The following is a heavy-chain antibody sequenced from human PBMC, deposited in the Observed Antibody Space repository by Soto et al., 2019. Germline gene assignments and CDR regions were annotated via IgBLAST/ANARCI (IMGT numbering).Heavy chain of an antibody. D-gene: IGHD3-22*01. CDR2: IYPGDSDT. V-gene: IGHV5-51*01. J-gene: IGHJ4*02. CDR1: AYSFTTYW. CDR3: TRSKYYYDSSGLY. Sequence: GESLKISCKASAYSFTTYWIGWVRQMPGKGLEWMGIIYPGDSDTRYSPSFQGPVTISVDKSISTAYLQWSSLKASDTAMYYCTRSKYYYDSSGLYWGQGTLVTVSS.